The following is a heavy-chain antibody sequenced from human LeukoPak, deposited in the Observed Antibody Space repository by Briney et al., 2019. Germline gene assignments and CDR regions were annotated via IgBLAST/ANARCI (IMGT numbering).Heavy chain of an antibody. J-gene: IGHJ4*02. CDR2: ISGSGGST. CDR3: ARVTLTSANFDY. V-gene: IGHV3-23*01. Sequence: GGSLRLSCAASGFTFSSYGMSWVRQAPGKGLEWVSAISGSGGSTYYADSVKGRFTISRDNANNSLYLQMNSLRAEDTAVYYCARVTLTSANFDYWGQGTLVTVSS. CDR1: GFTFSSYG.